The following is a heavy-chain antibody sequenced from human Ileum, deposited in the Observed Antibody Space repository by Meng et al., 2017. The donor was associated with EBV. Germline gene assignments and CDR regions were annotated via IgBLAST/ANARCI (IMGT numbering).Heavy chain of an antibody. Sequence: QLWLLGQGAKTPGSSGKASCEGSVGTFSNYAIHGVRPAPGRGLEWMGGAIPVFGTPNYAQKFQGRVTITADESTNTAYMGLYSLRSEDTAVYYCARDQAMIRYWGQGTLVTVSS. V-gene: IGHV1-69*01. CDR1: VGTFSNYA. CDR2: AIPVFGTP. D-gene: IGHD3-10*01. J-gene: IGHJ4*02. CDR3: ARDQAMIRY.